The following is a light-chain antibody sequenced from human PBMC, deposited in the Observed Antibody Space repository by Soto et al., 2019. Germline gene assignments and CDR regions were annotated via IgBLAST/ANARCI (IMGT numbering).Light chain of an antibody. V-gene: IGLV2-18*01. J-gene: IGLJ1*01. CDR2: DVN. Sequence: QSALTRPPSVSGSPGQSVTISCAGSSSDVGSYNRVSWYQQPPGTAPKLIIYDVNDRPSGVPDRFSGSKSGNTASLTISGLQAEDEADYYCSLSISSGTFVFGTGTTLTVL. CDR1: SSDVGSYNR. CDR3: SLSISSGTFV.